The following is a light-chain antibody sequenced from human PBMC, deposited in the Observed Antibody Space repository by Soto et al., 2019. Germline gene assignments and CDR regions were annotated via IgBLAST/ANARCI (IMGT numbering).Light chain of an antibody. CDR2: GAS. J-gene: IGKJ1*01. Sequence: IAMTHAPATLSVSRGEVATLSFRASQSISINLAWYQQKPGQAPRLLIYGASSRATGIPDRFSGSGSGTDFTLTISRLEPEDFAVYYCQQYGSSPRTFGQGTKVDIK. CDR1: QSISIN. V-gene: IGKV3-20*01. CDR3: QQYGSSPRT.